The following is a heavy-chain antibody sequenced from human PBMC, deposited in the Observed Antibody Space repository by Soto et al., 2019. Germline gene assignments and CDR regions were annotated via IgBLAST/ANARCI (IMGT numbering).Heavy chain of an antibody. D-gene: IGHD6-13*01. Sequence: SETLSLTCTVSGGSISSYYWSWIRQPPGKGLEWIGYIYYSGSTNYNPSLKSRVTISVDTSKNQFSLKLSSVTAADTAVYYCARGLYSSSWYGGSGDYFDYWGQGTLVTVSS. CDR1: GGSISSYY. J-gene: IGHJ4*02. CDR3: ARGLYSSSWYGGSGDYFDY. CDR2: IYYSGST. V-gene: IGHV4-59*08.